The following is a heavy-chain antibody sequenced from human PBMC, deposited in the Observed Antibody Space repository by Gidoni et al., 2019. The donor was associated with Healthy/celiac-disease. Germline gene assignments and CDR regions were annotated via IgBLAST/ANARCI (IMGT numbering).Heavy chain of an antibody. CDR1: GFTFSSYW. Sequence: EVQLVESGGGLVQPGGSLRLSCAASGFTFSSYWMSWVRQAPGKGLEWVANIKQDGSEKYYVDSVKGRFTISRDNAKNSLYLQMNSLRAEDTAVYYCARGMDSPYAHPTYAFDIWGQGTMVTVSS. J-gene: IGHJ3*02. CDR2: IKQDGSEK. D-gene: IGHD2-2*03. V-gene: IGHV3-7*01. CDR3: ARGMDSPYAHPTYAFDI.